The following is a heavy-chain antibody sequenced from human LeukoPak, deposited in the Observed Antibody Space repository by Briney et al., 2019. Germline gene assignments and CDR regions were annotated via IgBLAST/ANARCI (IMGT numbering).Heavy chain of an antibody. CDR1: GFTFSDYY. J-gene: IGHJ5*02. CDR3: AREAGRGVITNNWFDP. CDR2: ISSSGSTI. D-gene: IGHD3-10*01. Sequence: PGGSLRLSCAASGFTFSDYYMSWIRQAPGKGLEWVSYISSSGSTIYYADSVKGRFTISRDNAKNSLYLQMNSLRAEDTAVYYCAREAGRGVITNNWFDPWGQGTLVTVSS. V-gene: IGHV3-11*01.